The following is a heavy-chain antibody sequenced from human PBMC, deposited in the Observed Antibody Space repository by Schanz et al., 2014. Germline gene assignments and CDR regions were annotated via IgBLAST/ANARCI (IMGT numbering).Heavy chain of an antibody. Sequence: EVQLVESGGCLVQPGGSLRLSCAASGFSFSNYAMSWVRQAPGKGLEWVSAISTSGSSTYYADSVKGRFTISRDNSNNSLYAQMNSLRAEDTAVYYCARHPSGWFIGHCDYWGQGTLVTVSS. CDR1: GFSFSNYA. J-gene: IGHJ4*02. CDR2: ISTSGSST. CDR3: ARHPSGWFIGHCDY. V-gene: IGHV3-23*04. D-gene: IGHD6-19*01.